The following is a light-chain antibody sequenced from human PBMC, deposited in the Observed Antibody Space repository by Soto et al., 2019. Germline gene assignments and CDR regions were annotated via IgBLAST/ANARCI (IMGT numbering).Light chain of an antibody. V-gene: IGKV3-15*01. CDR3: QQYKKWPPLT. J-gene: IGKJ4*01. Sequence: EIVMTQSPGTLSVSPGETATLSCRASQSVAFHLAWYQQKPGQGPRLLIYGAFTRATGIPARFSGSGSGTEFTLTISSLQSEDFAVYYCQQYKKWPPLTFGGGTKVEIK. CDR1: QSVAFH. CDR2: GAF.